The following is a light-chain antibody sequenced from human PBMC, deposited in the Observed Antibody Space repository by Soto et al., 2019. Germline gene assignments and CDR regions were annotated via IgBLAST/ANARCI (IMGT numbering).Light chain of an antibody. J-gene: IGKJ4*01. V-gene: IGKV1-5*01. CDR3: QQYNTYSSLT. CDR1: QSISSW. Sequence: IQMTQSPSTLCTCVGDRVSITCGASQSISSWLAWYQQKLGRAPRLLIYDASSLESGVPSRFSGSGYGTEFTLTLSSLQPDDFATYYCQQYNTYSSLTFGGGTQVDIK. CDR2: DAS.